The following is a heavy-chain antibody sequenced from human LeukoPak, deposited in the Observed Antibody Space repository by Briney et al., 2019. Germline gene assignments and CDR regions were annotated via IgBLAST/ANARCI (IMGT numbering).Heavy chain of an antibody. J-gene: IGHJ3*02. V-gene: IGHV5-51*01. CDR1: GYSFTSYW. CDR2: IYPGDSDT. D-gene: IGHD3-3*01. Sequence: GESLKISCKGSGYSFTSYWIGWVRQMPGKGLEWMGIIYPGDSDTRYSPSFQGQVTISADKSISTAYLQWSSLKASDTAIYYCASQETIFGVAHGAFDIWGQGTMVTVSS. CDR3: ASQETIFGVAHGAFDI.